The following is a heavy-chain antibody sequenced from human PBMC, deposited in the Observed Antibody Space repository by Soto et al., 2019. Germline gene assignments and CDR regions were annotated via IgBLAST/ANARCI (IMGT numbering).Heavy chain of an antibody. CDR3: ARSFVSTHYYYYNVMNV. CDR1: GGTLSSYA. CDR2: IIPIFGTA. J-gene: IGHJ6*02. D-gene: IGHD3-16*01. Sequence: SVKVSCKASGGTLSSYAISWVRQAPGQGLEWMGGIIPIFGTANYAQKIQGRVTITADESTSTAYMELSSLRSEDTAVYYCARSFVSTHYYYYNVMNVWGQGTMVTVCS. V-gene: IGHV1-69*13.